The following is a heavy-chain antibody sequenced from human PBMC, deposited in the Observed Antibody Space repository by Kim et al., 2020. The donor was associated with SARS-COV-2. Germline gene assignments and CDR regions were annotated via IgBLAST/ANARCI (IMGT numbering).Heavy chain of an antibody. CDR1: GFTFSSYA. J-gene: IGHJ5*02. CDR2: ISGSGGST. D-gene: IGHD6-13*01. CDR3: AKAVAAAGPVPPAAENWFDP. V-gene: IGHV3-23*01. Sequence: GGSLRLSCAASGFTFSSYAMSWVRQAPGKGLEWVSAISGSGGSTYYADSVKGRFTISRDNSKNTLYLQMNSLRAEDTAVYYCAKAVAAAGPVPPAAENWFDPWGQGTLVTVSS.